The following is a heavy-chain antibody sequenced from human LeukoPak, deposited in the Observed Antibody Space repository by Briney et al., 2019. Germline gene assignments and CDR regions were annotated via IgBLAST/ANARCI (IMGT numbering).Heavy chain of an antibody. CDR3: ATYPYYDSRGGAFDI. CDR2: IYPGDSDT. D-gene: IGHD3-22*01. CDR1: GYSFTSYW. J-gene: IGHJ3*02. Sequence: GESLKISCKGSGYSFTSYWIGWVRQMPGKGLEWMGIIYPGDSDTRYSPSFQGQVTISADKSISIAYLQWSSLKASDTAMYYCATYPYYDSRGGAFDIWGQGTMVTVSS. V-gene: IGHV5-51*01.